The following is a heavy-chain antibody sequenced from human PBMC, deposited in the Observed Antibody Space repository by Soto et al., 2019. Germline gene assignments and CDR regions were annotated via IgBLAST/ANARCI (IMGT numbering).Heavy chain of an antibody. CDR2: ISGSGGTT. CDR1: GFTFSNYA. CDR3: AKFFVETGSNSGWPWSFHC. D-gene: IGHD6-25*01. Sequence: EVQLLESGGGLVQPGRSLRLSCAASGFTFSNYAMSWVRQAPGQGLDWVSAISGSGGTTYYADSVKGRFTISRDNSKNTLFLEMNSRRGEDAAVYYCAKFFVETGSNSGWPWSFHCWGQGTLVTVSS. J-gene: IGHJ4*02. V-gene: IGHV3-23*01.